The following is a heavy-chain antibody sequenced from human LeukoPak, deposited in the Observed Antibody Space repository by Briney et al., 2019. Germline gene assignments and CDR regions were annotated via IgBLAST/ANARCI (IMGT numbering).Heavy chain of an antibody. Sequence: PGGSLRLSCTASGFTFSTYAMTWVRQAPGKGLDWVPAIGTSGADTYYPDSAKGRFTVSRDNSKNTLYLQMSSLRADDTAVYFCAKRPRDSSGYYLGAFDGWGQGTTVTVSS. CDR2: IGTSGADT. CDR3: AKRPRDSSGYYLGAFDG. CDR1: GFTFSTYA. D-gene: IGHD3-22*01. V-gene: IGHV3-23*01. J-gene: IGHJ3*01.